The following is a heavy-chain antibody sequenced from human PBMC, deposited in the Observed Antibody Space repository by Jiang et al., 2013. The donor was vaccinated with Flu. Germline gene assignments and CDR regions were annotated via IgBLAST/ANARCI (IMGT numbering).Heavy chain of an antibody. J-gene: IGHJ4*02. D-gene: IGHD6-6*01. V-gene: IGHV3-15*01. Sequence: GGLVKPGGSLRLSCAASGFTFSNAWMSWVRQAPGKGLEWVGRIKSKTDGGTTDYAAPVKGRFTISRDDSKNTLYLQMNSLKTEDTAVYYCTTAPDSSSPPSDYWGQGTLVTVSS. CDR2: IKSKTDGGTT. CDR3: TTAPDSSSPPSDY. CDR1: GFTFSNAW.